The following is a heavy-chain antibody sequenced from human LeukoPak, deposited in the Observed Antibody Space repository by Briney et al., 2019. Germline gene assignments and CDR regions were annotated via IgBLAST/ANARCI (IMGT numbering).Heavy chain of an antibody. D-gene: IGHD5-18*01. CDR2: IYTSGST. CDR3: AAVDTDAFDI. J-gene: IGHJ3*02. Sequence: SETLSLTCTVSGGSISSGSYYWSWIRQPAGKGLEWIGRIYTSGSTDYNPSLKSRVTISVDTSKNQFSLKLSSVTAADTAVYYCAAVDTDAFDIWGQGTMVTVSS. CDR1: GGSISSGSYY. V-gene: IGHV4-61*02.